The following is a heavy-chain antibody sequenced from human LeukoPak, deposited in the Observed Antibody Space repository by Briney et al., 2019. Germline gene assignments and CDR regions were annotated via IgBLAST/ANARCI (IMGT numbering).Heavy chain of an antibody. CDR3: ASEGYDSSGYYYVGAFDI. Sequence: SETLSLTCTVSGGSISSGYYWGWIRQPPGKGLEWIGSIYHSGSTYYNPSLKSRVTISVDTSKNQFSLKLSSVTAADTAVYYCASEGYDSSGYYYVGAFDIWGQGTMVTVSS. D-gene: IGHD3-22*01. V-gene: IGHV4-38-2*02. J-gene: IGHJ3*02. CDR1: GGSISSGYY. CDR2: IYHSGST.